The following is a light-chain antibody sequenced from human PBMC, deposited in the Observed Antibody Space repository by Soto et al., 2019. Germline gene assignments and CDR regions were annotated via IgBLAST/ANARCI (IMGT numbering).Light chain of an antibody. CDR1: QSISSY. V-gene: IGKV1-39*01. Sequence: DIHMTQSPSSLSASVGDRVTITCRASQSISSYLNWYQQKPGKAPKLLIYAASSLQSGVPPRFSGSGSGTDFTLTISSLPPEDFATYYCQQSYSTPLFGPGTKVDI. CDR2: AAS. CDR3: QQSYSTPL. J-gene: IGKJ3*01.